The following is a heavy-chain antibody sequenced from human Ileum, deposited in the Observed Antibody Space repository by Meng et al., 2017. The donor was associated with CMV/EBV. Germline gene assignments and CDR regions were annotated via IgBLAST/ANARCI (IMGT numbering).Heavy chain of an antibody. Sequence: LVGLGGGGVQPGGYRRLSCAASGFTFRSFGMHWVRQAPGKGLEWVALIRSDDNNKYYADSVKGRFTISRDISKNTLYLQMNSLRPEDTAVYCCAKDINWGFDPWGQGTLVTVSS. V-gene: IGHV3-30*02. D-gene: IGHD7-27*01. CDR3: AKDINWGFDP. J-gene: IGHJ5*02. CDR1: GFTFRSFG. CDR2: IRSDDNNK.